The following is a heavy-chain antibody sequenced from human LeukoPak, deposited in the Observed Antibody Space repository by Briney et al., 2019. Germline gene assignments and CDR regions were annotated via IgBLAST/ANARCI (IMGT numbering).Heavy chain of an antibody. CDR3: ARGWAARLPFDY. CDR1: GFTFSTYN. Sequence: GGSLRLSCAASGFTFSTYNMNWVRQAPGKGLGWVSSISSSSNYIYYADSVKGRFTISRDNAKNSLYLQMNSLRVEDTDVYYCARGWAARLPFDYWGQGTLVTVSS. D-gene: IGHD6-6*01. V-gene: IGHV3-21*01. J-gene: IGHJ4*02. CDR2: ISSSSNYI.